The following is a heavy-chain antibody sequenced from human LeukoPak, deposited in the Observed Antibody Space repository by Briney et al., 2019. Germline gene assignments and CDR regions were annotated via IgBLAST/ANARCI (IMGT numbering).Heavy chain of an antibody. D-gene: IGHD2-21*02. CDR2: INPNSGGT. Sequence: ASVKVSCKASGYTFTGYYIHWVRQAPGQGLEWMGWINPNSGGTNYAQKLQGRVTMTRDTSISTAYMELSRLTSDDTAVYYCARAPTSDPHDYWGQGTLVTVSS. V-gene: IGHV1-2*02. J-gene: IGHJ4*02. CDR1: GYTFTGYY. CDR3: ARAPTSDPHDY.